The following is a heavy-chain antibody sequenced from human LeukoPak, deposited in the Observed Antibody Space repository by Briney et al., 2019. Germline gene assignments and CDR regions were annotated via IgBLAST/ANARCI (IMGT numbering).Heavy chain of an antibody. CDR1: GFTFSSYG. D-gene: IGHD6-13*01. J-gene: IGHJ4*02. Sequence: PGGSLRLSCAASGFTFSSYGMHWVRQAPGKGLEWVAFIRYDGSNKYYADSVKGRFTISRDNSKNTLYLQMNSLRAEDTAVYYCAKDPYSSSWYLDYWGQGTLVTVSS. CDR3: AKDPYSSSWYLDY. V-gene: IGHV3-30*02. CDR2: IRYDGSNK.